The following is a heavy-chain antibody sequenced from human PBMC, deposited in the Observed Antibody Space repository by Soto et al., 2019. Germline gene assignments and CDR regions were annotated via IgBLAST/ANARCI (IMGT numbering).Heavy chain of an antibody. CDR3: ARDSYYAKTTYYYYMDV. J-gene: IGHJ6*03. CDR2: INHSGST. D-gene: IGHD1-26*01. CDR1: GGSFSGYY. Sequence: SETLSLTCAVYGGSFSGYYWSWIRQPPGKGLEWIGEINHSGSTNYNPSLKSRVTISVDTSKNQFSLKLSSVTTADTAVYYCARDSYYAKTTYYYYMDVWGKGTTVTVSS. V-gene: IGHV4-34*01.